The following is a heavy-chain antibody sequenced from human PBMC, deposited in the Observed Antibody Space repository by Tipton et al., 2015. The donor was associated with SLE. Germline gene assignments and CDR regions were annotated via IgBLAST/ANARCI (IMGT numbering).Heavy chain of an antibody. J-gene: IGHJ6*02. D-gene: IGHD3-22*01. CDR3: ARDLQGAYYDSSGYYYVNYYYYGMDV. V-gene: IGHV3-21*03. CDR1: GFTFSSYS. Sequence: SLRLSCAASGFTFSSYSMNWVRQAPGKGLEWVSSISSSSSYIYYADSVKGRFTISRDNAKNSLYLQMNSLRAEDTAVYYCARDLQGAYYDSSGYYYVNYYYYGMDVWGRGTTVTVSS. CDR2: ISSSSSYI.